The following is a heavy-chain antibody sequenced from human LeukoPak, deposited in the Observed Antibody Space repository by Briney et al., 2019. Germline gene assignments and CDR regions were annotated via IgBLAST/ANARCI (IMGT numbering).Heavy chain of an antibody. V-gene: IGHV3-23*01. J-gene: IGHJ4*02. CDR1: GFTFSSYA. Sequence: PGGSLRLSCAASGFTFSSYAMSWVRQAPGKGLEWVSAISGSGGSTYYADSVKGRFTISRDNPKNTLYLQMNSLRAEDTAVYYCAKEGETSYYDFWSGYYHFDYWGQGTLVTVSS. CDR3: AKEGETSYYDFWSGYYHFDY. CDR2: ISGSGGST. D-gene: IGHD3-3*01.